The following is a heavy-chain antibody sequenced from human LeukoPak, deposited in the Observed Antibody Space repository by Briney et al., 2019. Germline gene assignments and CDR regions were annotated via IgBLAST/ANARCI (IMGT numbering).Heavy chain of an antibody. CDR3: ARENSSGWYFDY. D-gene: IGHD6-19*01. CDR1: GGSISSSNW. CDR2: IYHSEST. V-gene: IGHV4-4*02. Sequence: SETLSLTCAVSGGSISSSNWWSWVRQSPGKGLEWIGEIYHSESTNYNPSLKSRVTISVDTSKNQFSLKLSSVTAADTAVYYCARENSSGWYFDYWGQGTLVTVSS. J-gene: IGHJ4*02.